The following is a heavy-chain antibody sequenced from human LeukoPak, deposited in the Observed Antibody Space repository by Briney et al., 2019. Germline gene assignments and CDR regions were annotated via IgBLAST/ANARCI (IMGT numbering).Heavy chain of an antibody. CDR1: GFIFSAYA. V-gene: IGHV3-23*01. Sequence: PGGSLRLSCAASGFIFSAYAMSWVRQAPGQGLEWVSVIGTGGETHYADSVTGRFTISRNNFKNTLYLQMNSLRAEDTAVYYCAKRVTVTTKYFDSWGQGTLVTVSS. D-gene: IGHD4-17*01. CDR2: IGTGGET. CDR3: AKRVTVTTKYFDS. J-gene: IGHJ4*02.